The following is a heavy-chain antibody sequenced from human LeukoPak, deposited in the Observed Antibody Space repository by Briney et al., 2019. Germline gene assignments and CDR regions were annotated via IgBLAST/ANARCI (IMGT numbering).Heavy chain of an antibody. CDR1: GYTLTELS. D-gene: IGHD3-3*01. V-gene: IGHV1-24*01. J-gene: IGHJ4*02. CDR2: FDPEDGET. Sequence: ASVKVSCKVSGYTLTELSMHWVRQAPGKGLEWMGGFDPEDGETIYAQKFQGRVTMTEDTSTDTAYMELSSLRSEDTAVYYCATTGLYYDFWSGYIHWGQGTLVTVSS. CDR3: ATTGLYYDFWSGYIH.